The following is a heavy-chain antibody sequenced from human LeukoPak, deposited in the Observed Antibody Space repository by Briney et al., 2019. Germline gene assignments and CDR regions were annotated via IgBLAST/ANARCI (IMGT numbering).Heavy chain of an antibody. CDR3: ARDESSRWYEPPQWFHP. CDR1: GFTFSSYS. D-gene: IGHD6-13*01. V-gene: IGHV3-21*01. Sequence: GGSLRLSCAASGFTFSSYSMNWVRHAPGKGLEWVSSISSSSSYIYYAGSGKGRLTISRDNAKNSLYLQMNSLRAEHTAVYYCARDESSRWYEPPQWFHPWGQGTLVTVSS. J-gene: IGHJ5*02. CDR2: ISSSSSYI.